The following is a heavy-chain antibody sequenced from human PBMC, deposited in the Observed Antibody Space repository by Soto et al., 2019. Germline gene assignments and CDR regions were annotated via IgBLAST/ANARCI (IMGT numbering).Heavy chain of an antibody. Sequence: GGSLRLSCAASGFTFSSYSMNWVRQAPGKGLEWVSSISSSSSYIYYADSVKGRFTISRDNAKNSLYLQMNSLRAEDTAVYYCAREDPSSGCVDYWGPGTLVTVSS. D-gene: IGHD6-19*01. CDR2: ISSSSSYI. CDR1: GFTFSSYS. J-gene: IGHJ4*02. CDR3: AREDPSSGCVDY. V-gene: IGHV3-21*01.